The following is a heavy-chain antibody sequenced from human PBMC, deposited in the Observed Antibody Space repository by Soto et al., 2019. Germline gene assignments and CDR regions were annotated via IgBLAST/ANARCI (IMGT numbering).Heavy chain of an antibody. J-gene: IGHJ6*02. CDR2: ISYDGSNK. CDR3: AKYGGMPAAIRVGGMAV. Sequence: QVQLVESGGGVVQPGRSLRLSCAASGFTFSSYGMHWVRQAPGKGLEWVAVISYDGSNKYYADSVKGRFTISRDNSKNTLYLQMNSLRAEDTAVYYCAKYGGMPAAIRVGGMAVWGQGTTVTVSS. V-gene: IGHV3-30*18. D-gene: IGHD2-2*02. CDR1: GFTFSSYG.